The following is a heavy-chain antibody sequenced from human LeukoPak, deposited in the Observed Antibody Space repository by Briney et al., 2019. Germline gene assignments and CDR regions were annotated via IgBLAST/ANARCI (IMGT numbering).Heavy chain of an antibody. Sequence: SETLSLTCTVSGGSISSSSYYWGWIRQPPGRGLEWIGSIYYSGSTYYNPSPKSRVTISVDTSKNQFSLKLSSVTAADTAVYYCARSGYSMGFDYWGQGTLVTVSS. CDR2: IYYSGST. CDR3: ARSGYSMGFDY. J-gene: IGHJ4*02. D-gene: IGHD6-13*01. V-gene: IGHV4-39*01. CDR1: GGSISSSSYY.